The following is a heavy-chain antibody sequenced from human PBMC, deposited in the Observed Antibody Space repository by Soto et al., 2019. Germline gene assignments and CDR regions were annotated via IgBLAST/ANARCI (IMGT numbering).Heavy chain of an antibody. CDR3: AKIKQGYFDY. Sequence: GSLRVSCAASGFIFDNYAMNWVRQAPGKGLEWISTISGGGGATYYADSVKGRFTISGDSSKSTVYLQMHSLRAEDTAIYYCAKIKQGYFDYWGQGTQVTVSS. J-gene: IGHJ4*02. CDR1: GFIFDNYA. V-gene: IGHV3-23*01. CDR2: ISGGGGAT.